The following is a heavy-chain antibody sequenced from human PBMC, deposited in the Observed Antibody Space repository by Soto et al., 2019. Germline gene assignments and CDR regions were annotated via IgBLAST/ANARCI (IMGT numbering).Heavy chain of an antibody. CDR2: INPNGGAI. D-gene: IGHD1-26*01. Sequence: QVQLVQSGAEVKKPGASVKVSCKTSGDSFSAFYLHWVRQAPGQGLAWLGWINPNGGAIKYAQKFRGRVAMTRDTSIRTAYLELSSLRSDDTAIYYCARESGGATATLDYYYFYMDVWGKGTTVTVSS. CDR3: ARESGGATATLDYYYFYMDV. V-gene: IGHV1-2*02. CDR1: GDSFSAFY. J-gene: IGHJ6*03.